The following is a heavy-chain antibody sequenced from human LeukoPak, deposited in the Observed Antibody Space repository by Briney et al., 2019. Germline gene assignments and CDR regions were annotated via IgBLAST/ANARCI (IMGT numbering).Heavy chain of an antibody. J-gene: IGHJ4*02. CDR1: GGSISTYY. CDR3: AREGGPYRPLDY. CDR2: IYYSGRT. V-gene: IGHV4-59*12. Sequence: SETLSLTCTVSGGSISTYYWSWIRQPPGKALEWIGYIYYSGRTNYNPSLESRVTMSVDMSENHISLKLTSVTAADTAVYYCAREGGPYRPLDYSGQGTLVTVSS.